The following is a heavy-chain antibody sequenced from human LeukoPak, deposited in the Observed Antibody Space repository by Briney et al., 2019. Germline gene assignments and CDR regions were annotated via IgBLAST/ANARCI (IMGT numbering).Heavy chain of an antibody. Sequence: SETLSLTCTVSGGSISSGSYYWSWIRQPAGKGLEWIGRIYTSGSTNYNPSLKSRVTISVDTSKNQFSLKLSSVTAADTAVYYCARAGTGSYPANFDYWSQGTLVTVSS. CDR1: GGSISSGSYY. J-gene: IGHJ4*02. CDR2: IYTSGST. V-gene: IGHV4-61*02. D-gene: IGHD1-26*01. CDR3: ARAGTGSYPANFDY.